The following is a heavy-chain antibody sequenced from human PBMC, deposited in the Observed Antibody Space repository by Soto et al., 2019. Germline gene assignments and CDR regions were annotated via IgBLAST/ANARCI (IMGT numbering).Heavy chain of an antibody. J-gene: IGHJ3*02. CDR2: IYSGGST. Sequence: GGSLRLSCAASGFTVSSNYMSWVRQAPGKGLEWVSVIYSGGSTYYADSVKGRFTISRHNSKNTLYLQMNSLRAEDTAVYYCARALARITIGVDAFDIWGQGTMVTVSS. D-gene: IGHD2-21*01. CDR1: GFTVSSNY. V-gene: IGHV3-53*04. CDR3: ARALARITIGVDAFDI.